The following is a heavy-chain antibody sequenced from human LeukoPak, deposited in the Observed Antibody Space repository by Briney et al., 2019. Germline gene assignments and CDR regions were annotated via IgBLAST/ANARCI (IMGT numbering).Heavy chain of an antibody. D-gene: IGHD3-22*01. CDR3: AKGYYYDSSGYYYWGVFDY. V-gene: IGHV3-23*01. J-gene: IGHJ4*02. CDR1: GFTFSSYA. CDR2: ISGSGGST. Sequence: GGSLRLSCAASGFTFSSYAMSWVRQAPGKGLEWVSAISGSGGSTYYADSVKGRFTISRDNSKNTLYLQMNSLRVEETAVYYCAKGYYYDSSGYYYWGVFDYWGQGTLVTVSS.